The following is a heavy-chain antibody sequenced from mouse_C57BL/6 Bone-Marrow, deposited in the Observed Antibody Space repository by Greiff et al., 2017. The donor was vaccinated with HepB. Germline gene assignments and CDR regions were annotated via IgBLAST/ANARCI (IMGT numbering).Heavy chain of an antibody. J-gene: IGHJ2*01. CDR2: IDPSDSYT. CDR1: GYTFTSYW. Sequence: QVQLQQPGAELVMPGASVKLSCKASGYTFTSYWMHWVKQRPGQGLEWIGEIDPSDSYTNYNQKFKGKSTLTVDKSSSTAYMQLSSLTSEDSAVYYCARPRRGWDDYFDYWGQGTTLTVSS. CDR3: ARPRRGWDDYFDY. V-gene: IGHV1-69*01. D-gene: IGHD4-1*01.